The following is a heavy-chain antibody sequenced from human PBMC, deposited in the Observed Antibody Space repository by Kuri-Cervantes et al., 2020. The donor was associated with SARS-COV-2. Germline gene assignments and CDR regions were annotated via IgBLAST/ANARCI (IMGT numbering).Heavy chain of an antibody. CDR3: SRAGPGVSWDF. J-gene: IGHJ4*02. V-gene: IGHV3-72*01. Sequence: LSLTCAASGFDFSTYSMNWVRQAPGKGLEWVGRIKDKDQGYTTYYAASVKGRFTISRDDSKDSLYLQLNSLKSEDTALYYCSRAGPGVSWDFWGQGTLVTVSS. D-gene: IGHD2-8*01. CDR1: GFDFSTYS. CDR2: IKDKDQGYTT.